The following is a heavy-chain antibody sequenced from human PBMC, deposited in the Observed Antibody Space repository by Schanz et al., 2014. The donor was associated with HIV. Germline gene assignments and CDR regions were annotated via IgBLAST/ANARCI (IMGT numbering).Heavy chain of an antibody. D-gene: IGHD5-12*01. CDR3: ARDWSYDPYYYYGMDV. CDR2: ISYDGRNK. V-gene: IGHV3-30*03. J-gene: IGHJ6*02. Sequence: QVQLVESGGGVVQPGRSLRLSCAASGFSFDNYGMHWVRQAPGKGLEWGAVISYDGRNKYFADSVKGRFTISRDNAENSLYLQMHSLRAEDTAVYYCARDWSYDPYYYYGMDVWGQGTTVTVSS. CDR1: GFSFDNYG.